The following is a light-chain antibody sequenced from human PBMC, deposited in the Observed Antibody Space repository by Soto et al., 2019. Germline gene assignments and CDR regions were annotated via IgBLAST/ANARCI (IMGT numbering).Light chain of an antibody. CDR1: QSISTW. CDR2: SAS. Sequence: DIQMTQSPSTLSASVGDRVTITCRASQSISTWLTWYHQKPGKAPKLLISSASSLESGVPSRFSGSGSGTEFSLAISSLQPDDFATYYCQQYNYYPYTFGEGTKREIK. V-gene: IGKV1-5*01. J-gene: IGKJ2*01. CDR3: QQYNYYPYT.